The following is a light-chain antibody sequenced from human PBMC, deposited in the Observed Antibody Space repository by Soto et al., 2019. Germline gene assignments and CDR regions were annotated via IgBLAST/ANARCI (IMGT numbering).Light chain of an antibody. V-gene: IGKV4-1*01. CDR1: QSVLFSSNNQNY. J-gene: IGKJ2*01. Sequence: DIVLTQSPDSLAVSLGEMATINCKSSQSVLFSSNNQNYLAWYQHKAGQPPKLLIYWASTRESGVPDRFSGSGSGTDFTLTISSRQAEDVAVYYCQQYWRSPYTFGQGTKVEIK. CDR3: QQYWRSPYT. CDR2: WAS.